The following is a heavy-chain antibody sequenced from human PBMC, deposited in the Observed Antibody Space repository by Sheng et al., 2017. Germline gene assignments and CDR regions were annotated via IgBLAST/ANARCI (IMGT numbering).Heavy chain of an antibody. CDR3: AREVPGLYSSGWYDPLDYYYYYMDV. Sequence: QVQLVQSGAEVKKPGASVKVSCKASGYTFTSYGISWVRQAPGQGLEWMGWISAYNGNTNYAQKLQGRVTMTTDTSTSTAYMELRSLRSDDTAVYYCAREVPGLYSSGWYDPLDYYYYYMDVWGKGTTVTVSS. CDR2: ISAYNGNT. V-gene: IGHV1-18*01. J-gene: IGHJ6*03. CDR1: GYTFTSYG. D-gene: IGHD6-19*01.